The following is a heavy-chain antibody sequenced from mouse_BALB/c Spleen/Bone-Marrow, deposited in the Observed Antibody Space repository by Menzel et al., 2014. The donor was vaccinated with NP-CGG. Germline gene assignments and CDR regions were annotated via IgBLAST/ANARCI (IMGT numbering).Heavy chain of an antibody. CDR3: ARPDYYGYLNY. J-gene: IGHJ2*01. Sequence: DVHLVESGGGLVQPGGSLKLSCAASGFDFSRYWMSWVRQAPGKGLEWIGEINPDSRTINYPPSLKDKFIISRDNAKNTLYLRLNKVRSEDTALYYCARPDYYGYLNYWGQGTTLTVSS. V-gene: IGHV4-1*02. CDR1: GFDFSRYW. CDR2: INPDSRTI. D-gene: IGHD1-1*01.